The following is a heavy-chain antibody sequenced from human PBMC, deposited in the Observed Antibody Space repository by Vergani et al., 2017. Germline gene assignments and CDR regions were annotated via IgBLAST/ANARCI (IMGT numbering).Heavy chain of an antibody. V-gene: IGHV1-2*02. D-gene: IGHD2-2*01. CDR1: GYTFTGYY. CDR3: ARELVRKYQENIGY. CDR2: INPNSGGT. Sequence: QVQLVQSGAEVKKPGASVKVSCKASGYTFTGYYMHWVRQAPGQGLEGMGWINPNSGGTNYAQKLPGRVTMTRDTSISTAYMERSRLRSDDTAVYYCARELVRKYQENIGYWGQGTLVTVSS. J-gene: IGHJ4*02.